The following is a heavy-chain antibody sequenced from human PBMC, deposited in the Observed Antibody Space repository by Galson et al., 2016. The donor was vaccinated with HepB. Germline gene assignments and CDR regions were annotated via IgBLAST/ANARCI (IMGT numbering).Heavy chain of an antibody. CDR2: IHTSGST. CDR3: ARELDCGGDCYGDYYYYYFMDV. CDR1: GGSISSGNYY. D-gene: IGHD2-21*02. V-gene: IGHV4-61*09. Sequence: TLSLTCTVSGGSISSGNYYWSWIRQPAGKGLEWIGHIHTSGSTNYNPSLKSRVTISIDTSKNQFSLKVSSVTAADTAVYYCARELDCGGDCYGDYYYYYFMDVWGKGTTVTVSS. J-gene: IGHJ6*03.